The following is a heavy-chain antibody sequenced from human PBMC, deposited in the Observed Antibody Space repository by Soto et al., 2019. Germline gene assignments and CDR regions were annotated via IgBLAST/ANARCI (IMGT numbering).Heavy chain of an antibody. Sequence: HLVQSGPEVKKPGASITVSCKTSGDTFTNFGLSWVRQAPGQGLEWMGWIATYNSNRNYAQKFQGRLTLTTDTSTSTAYMELKSLRYDDTDVYYCATVLRGVVNWFDPWGQGTLVTVS. CDR1: GDTFTNFG. J-gene: IGHJ5*02. CDR3: ATVLRGVVNWFDP. V-gene: IGHV1-18*01. CDR2: IATYNSNR. D-gene: IGHD3-10*01.